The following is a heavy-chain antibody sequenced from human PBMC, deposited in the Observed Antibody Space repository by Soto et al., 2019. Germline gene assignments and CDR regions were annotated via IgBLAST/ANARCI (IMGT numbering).Heavy chain of an antibody. CDR3: ARDIGYAFDI. Sequence: PGGSLRLSCAASGLTFNTYGMHWVRQAPGKGLEWLSYITIGGGPTYNADSVQGRFTISRDNAKDSLYLQMNSLRDEDTAVYYCARDIGYAFDIWGQGTVVTVSS. CDR1: GLTFNTYG. D-gene: IGHD2-15*01. J-gene: IGHJ3*02. V-gene: IGHV3-48*02. CDR2: ITIGGGPT.